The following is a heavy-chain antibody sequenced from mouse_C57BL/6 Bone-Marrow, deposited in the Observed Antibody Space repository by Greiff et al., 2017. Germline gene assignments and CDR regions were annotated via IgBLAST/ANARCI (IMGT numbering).Heavy chain of an antibody. V-gene: IGHV5-4*01. Sequence: EVQRVEPGGGLVKPGGSLKLSCAASGFTFSSYAMSWVRQTPEKRLEWVATISDGGGYTYYPDNVKGRFTISRDNAKNNLYLQMSHLKAEDTAMYYCARSDYGSSSGFAYWGQGTLVTVSA. J-gene: IGHJ3*01. CDR1: GFTFSSYA. CDR2: ISDGGGYT. CDR3: ARSDYGSSSGFAY. D-gene: IGHD1-1*01.